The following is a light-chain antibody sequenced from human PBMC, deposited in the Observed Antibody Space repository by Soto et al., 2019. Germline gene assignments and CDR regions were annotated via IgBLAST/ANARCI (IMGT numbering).Light chain of an antibody. J-gene: IGKJ1*01. CDR2: GAS. CDR1: QSVSNN. Sequence: EIVMTQSPATLSVSPGERATPPCRASQSVSNNLAWYQQKPGQAPRLLIYGASTRATGIPARFSGSGSGTEFTLTISSLLSEDFAVYYCQQYNNWPRTFGQGTKVEIK. CDR3: QQYNNWPRT. V-gene: IGKV3-15*01.